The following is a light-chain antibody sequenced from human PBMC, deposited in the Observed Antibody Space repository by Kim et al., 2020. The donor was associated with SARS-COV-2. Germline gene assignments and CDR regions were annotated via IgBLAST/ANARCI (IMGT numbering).Light chain of an antibody. CDR2: KDS. J-gene: IGLJ2*01. CDR3: YSAADNSRV. V-gene: IGLV3-27*01. Sequence: VSPGQTARITCSGDVLAKKYARWFQQKPGQAPVLVIFKDSERPSGVPGRFSGSSSGTTVTLTISGAQVEDEADYYCYSAADNSRVFGGGTQLTVL. CDR1: VLAKKY.